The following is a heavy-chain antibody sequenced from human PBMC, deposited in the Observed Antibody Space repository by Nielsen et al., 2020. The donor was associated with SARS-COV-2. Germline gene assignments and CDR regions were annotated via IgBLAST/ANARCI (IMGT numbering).Heavy chain of an antibody. Sequence: GGSLRLSCAASGFTFSDYYMSWIRQAPGKGLEWVSYISSSGSTTYYADSVKGRFTISRDNSKNTLYLQMNSLRAEDTAVYYCAKSTVVTTYYFDYWGQGTLVTVSS. V-gene: IGHV3-11*01. CDR3: AKSTVVTTYYFDY. D-gene: IGHD4-23*01. CDR1: GFTFSDYY. CDR2: ISSSGSTT. J-gene: IGHJ4*02.